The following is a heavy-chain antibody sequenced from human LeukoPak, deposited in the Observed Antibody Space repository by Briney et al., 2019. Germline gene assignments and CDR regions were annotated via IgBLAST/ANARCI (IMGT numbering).Heavy chain of an antibody. D-gene: IGHD6-13*01. CDR3: ARDLAAAGRYNWFDP. V-gene: IGHV4-4*07. J-gene: IGHJ5*02. Sequence: PSETLSLTCTVSGGSISSYYWSWIRQPAGKGLEWIGRIYTSGSTNYNPSLKGRVTMSVDTSKNQFSLKLSSVTAADTAVYYCARDLAAAGRYNWFDPWGQGTLVTVSS. CDR1: GGSISSYY. CDR2: IYTSGST.